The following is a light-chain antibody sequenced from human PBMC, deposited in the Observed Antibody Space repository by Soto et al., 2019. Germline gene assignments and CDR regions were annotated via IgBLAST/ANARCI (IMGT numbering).Light chain of an antibody. CDR1: QSVSSSY. J-gene: IGKJ1*01. Sequence: EIVLTQSPGTLSLSPGERAILSCRASQSVSSSYLAWFQQKAGQAPRLLIYGASNRATGIPDRFSGSGSGTDFILTISRLEPEDFAVYYCQHYGSSWTFGQGTKV. CDR2: GAS. CDR3: QHYGSSWT. V-gene: IGKV3-20*01.